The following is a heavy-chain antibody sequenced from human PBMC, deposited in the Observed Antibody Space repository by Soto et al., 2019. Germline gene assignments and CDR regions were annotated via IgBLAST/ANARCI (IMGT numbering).Heavy chain of an antibody. Sequence: QVQLVQSGAEVKKPGASVKVSCKASGYTFTSYYMHWVRQAPGQGLEWMGIINPSGGSTSYAQKFQGRVTMTRDTSTSTVFMELSSLRSEDTAVYYCASHSAAAGGDYYYYMEVWGKGTTVTVSS. CDR3: ASHSAAAGGDYYYYMEV. J-gene: IGHJ6*03. D-gene: IGHD6-13*01. V-gene: IGHV1-46*03. CDR1: GYTFTSYY. CDR2: INPSGGST.